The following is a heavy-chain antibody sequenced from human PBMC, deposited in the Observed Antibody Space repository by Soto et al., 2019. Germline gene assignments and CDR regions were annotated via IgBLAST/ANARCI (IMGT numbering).Heavy chain of an antibody. D-gene: IGHD6-13*01. CDR1: GASISGHY. Sequence: QVQLQESGPGLVKPSETLSLTCTVSGASISGHYWSWIRQPPGKGLEWIGYIYYSGSTNYNPSLKRRLTISVDTSKNEFSLKFSSVSAADTAVYYCAILAVPRCWYVDHYYYVEVWGNGTTVTVSS. CDR2: IYYSGST. V-gene: IGHV4-59*11. J-gene: IGHJ6*03. CDR3: AILAVPRCWYVDHYYYVEV.